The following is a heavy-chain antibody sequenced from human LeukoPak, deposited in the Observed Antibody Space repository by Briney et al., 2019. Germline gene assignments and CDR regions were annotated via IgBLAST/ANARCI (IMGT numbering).Heavy chain of an antibody. CDR2: IKEDGSEK. D-gene: IGHD6-13*01. CDR3: ASGRQLGY. J-gene: IGHJ4*02. CDR1: GFTFSNYG. V-gene: IGHV3-7*01. Sequence: GGSLRLSCAASGFTFSNYGMSWVRQAPGKGLEWVANIKEDGSEKYYVDSVKGRFTISRDNARNSLYLQMNSLRAEDTAVYYCASGRQLGYWGQGTLVTVSS.